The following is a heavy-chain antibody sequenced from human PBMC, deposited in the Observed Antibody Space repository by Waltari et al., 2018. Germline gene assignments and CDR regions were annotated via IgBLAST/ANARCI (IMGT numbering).Heavy chain of an antibody. CDR3: ARHSRQSYWYFDL. V-gene: IGHV4-38-2*01. Sequence: QVQLQESGPGLVKPSETLSLTCAVSGYSISSGYYWGWIRQHPGKGREWIGCIHNSGSTYYNPSLKSRVTISVDTSKNQFSLKLSSVTAADTAVYYCARHSRQSYWYFDLWGRGTLVTVSS. CDR1: GYSISSGYY. CDR2: IHNSGST. D-gene: IGHD2-21*01. J-gene: IGHJ2*01.